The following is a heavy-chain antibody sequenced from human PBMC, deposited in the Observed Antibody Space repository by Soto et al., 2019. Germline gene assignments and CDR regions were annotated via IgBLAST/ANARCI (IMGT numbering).Heavy chain of an antibody. CDR2: IYYSGST. V-gene: IGHV4-30-4*01. CDR3: ARVHPDYSNPQDHDAFDI. D-gene: IGHD4-4*01. CDR1: GGSISSGDYY. Sequence: SETLSLTCTVSGGSISSGDYYWSWIRQPPGKGLEWIGYIYYSGSTYYNPSLKSRVTISVDTSKNQFSLKLSSVTAADTAVYYCARVHPDYSNPQDHDAFDIWGQGTMVTVSS. J-gene: IGHJ3*02.